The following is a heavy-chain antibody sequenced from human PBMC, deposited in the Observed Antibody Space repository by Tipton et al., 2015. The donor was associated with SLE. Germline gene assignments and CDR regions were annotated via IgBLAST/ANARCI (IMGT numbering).Heavy chain of an antibody. V-gene: IGHV4-39*01. J-gene: IGHJ5*02. D-gene: IGHD7-27*01. Sequence: TLSLTCTVSGDSISSRSYHWGWIRQPPGKGLQWIGSIYYSGSAYYNPSLKSRVTISVDTSKNQFSLKLSSVTAADTAVYYCARHGHPGLGRNWFDPWGQGTLVTVSS. CDR3: ARHGHPGLGRNWFDP. CDR2: IYYSGSA. CDR1: GDSISSRSYH.